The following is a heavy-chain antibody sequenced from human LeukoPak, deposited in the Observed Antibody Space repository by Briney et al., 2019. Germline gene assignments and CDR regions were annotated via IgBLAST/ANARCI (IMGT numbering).Heavy chain of an antibody. V-gene: IGHV3-11*06. CDR2: ISSSSTST. J-gene: IGHJ5*02. Sequence: GGSLRLSCAASGFTFTSYAMSWIRQAPGKGLEWVSYISSSSTSTNYADSVKGRFTISRDNAKNSLYLQMNSLRAEDTAVYHCARDPPNAWGQGTLVTVSS. CDR1: GFTFTSYA. CDR3: ARDPPNA. D-gene: IGHD2-8*01.